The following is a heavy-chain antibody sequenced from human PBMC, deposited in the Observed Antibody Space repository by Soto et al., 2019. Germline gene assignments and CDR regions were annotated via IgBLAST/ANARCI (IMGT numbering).Heavy chain of an antibody. J-gene: IGHJ4*02. CDR2: MSYDGNNQ. CDR3: AKALGELSPESFDY. Sequence: QVQLVESGGGVVQPGRSLRLSCAASGFTFSSYAMHWVRQAPGKGLEWVAVMSYDGNNQYFEDSVKGRFTISRDNFKNTLYLQMNSLRPEDTAVYYCAKALGELSPESFDYWGQGILVTVSS. V-gene: IGHV3-30*18. D-gene: IGHD3-16*02. CDR1: GFTFSSYA.